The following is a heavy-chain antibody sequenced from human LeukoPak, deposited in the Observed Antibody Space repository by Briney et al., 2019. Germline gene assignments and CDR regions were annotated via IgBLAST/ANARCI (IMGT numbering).Heavy chain of an antibody. Sequence: GGSLRLSCAASGFSFSDYWMTWVRQAPGKGLEWVANINQDGSEKYYVDSVKGQFTISRDNAKNSLYLQMNSLRAEDTAVYYCARGLLTGSARAVDCWGQGTLVTVSS. D-gene: IGHD3-9*01. CDR1: GFSFSDYW. CDR3: ARGLLTGSARAVDC. V-gene: IGHV3-7*04. J-gene: IGHJ4*02. CDR2: INQDGSEK.